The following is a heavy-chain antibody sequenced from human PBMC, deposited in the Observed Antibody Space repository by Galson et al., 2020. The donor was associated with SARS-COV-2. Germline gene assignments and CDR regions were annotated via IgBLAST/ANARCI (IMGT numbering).Heavy chain of an antibody. V-gene: IGHV2-5*01. CDR3: AHRSHDYGGDY. CDR1: GFSLSTSGVG. CDR2: IYWNDDK. D-gene: IGHD4-17*01. J-gene: IGHJ4*02. Sequence: SGPTLVKPTQTLTLTCTFSGFSLSTSGVGVGWIRQPPGTALEWLALIYWNDDKRYSPSLKSRLTITKDTAKNQVVLTMTNMDPVDTATYYCAHRSHDYGGDYWGQGTLVTVSS.